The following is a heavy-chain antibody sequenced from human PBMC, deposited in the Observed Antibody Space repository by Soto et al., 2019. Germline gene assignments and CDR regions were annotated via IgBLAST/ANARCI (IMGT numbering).Heavy chain of an antibody. J-gene: IGHJ5*02. D-gene: IGHD3-10*01. CDR1: GGSVSSGSYY. CDR3: AREGTSSFPRAGFDP. CDR2: IYYSGST. V-gene: IGHV4-61*01. Sequence: SETLSLTCTVSGGSVSSGSYYWSWIRQPPGKGLEWIGYIYYSGSTNYNPSLKSRVTISVDMSKNQFSLKLSSVTAADTAVYYCAREGTSSFPRAGFDPWGQGTLVTVSS.